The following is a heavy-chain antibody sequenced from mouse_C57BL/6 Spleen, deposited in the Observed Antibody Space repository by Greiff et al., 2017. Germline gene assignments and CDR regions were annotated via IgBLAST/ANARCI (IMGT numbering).Heavy chain of an antibody. V-gene: IGHV1-18*01. J-gene: IGHJ3*01. CDR1: GYTFTDYN. CDR3: ARSRNLVSFAY. Sequence: EVQRVESGPELVKPGASVKIPCKASGYTFTDYNMDWVKQSHGKSLEWIGDINPNNGGTIYNQKFKGKATLTVDKSSSTAYMELRSLTSEDTAVYYCARSRNLVSFAYWGQGTLVTVSA. D-gene: IGHD6-2*01. CDR2: INPNNGGT.